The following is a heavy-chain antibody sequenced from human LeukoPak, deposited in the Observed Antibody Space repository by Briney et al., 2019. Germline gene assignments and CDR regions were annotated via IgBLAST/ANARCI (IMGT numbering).Heavy chain of an antibody. CDR1: GGSFSGYY. CDR2: INHSRST. V-gene: IGHV4-34*01. CDR3: ARAPVYGSGDYYNVRWFDP. D-gene: IGHD3-10*01. J-gene: IGHJ5*02. Sequence: SETLSLTCAVYGGSFSGYYWSWIRQPPGKGLEWIGEINHSRSTNYNPSLKSRVTISVDTSKNQFSLRLTPVTAADTAVYYCARAPVYGSGDYYNVRWFDPWGQGTLATVSS.